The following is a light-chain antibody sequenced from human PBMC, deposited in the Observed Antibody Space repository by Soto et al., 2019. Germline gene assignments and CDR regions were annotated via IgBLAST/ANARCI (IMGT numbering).Light chain of an antibody. CDR1: QSVSSSS. CDR2: GAS. V-gene: IGKV3-20*01. Sequence: EIVLTQSPGTLSLSPGERATLSCRASQSVSSSSLAWYQQKPGQAPRLLIYGASSRATGIPDRFSGSGSGTDFTLTISRLEPEDFAVYYCQQYSTLPRTFGQGTKVEIE. J-gene: IGKJ1*01. CDR3: QQYSTLPRT.